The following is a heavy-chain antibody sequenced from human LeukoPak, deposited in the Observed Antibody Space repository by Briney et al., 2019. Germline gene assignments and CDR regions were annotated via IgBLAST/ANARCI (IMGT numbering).Heavy chain of an antibody. CDR3: AKDLDYGVGFDY. CDR1: GFTFSSYG. Sequence: GGSLRLSCAASGFTFSSYGMHWVRQAPGKGLEWVAFIRYDGSKKYYADSVKGRFTISRDNSKNTLYLQMNSLRAEDTAVYYCAKDLDYGVGFDYWGQGTLVTVSS. D-gene: IGHD4-17*01. CDR2: IRYDGSKK. V-gene: IGHV3-30*02. J-gene: IGHJ4*02.